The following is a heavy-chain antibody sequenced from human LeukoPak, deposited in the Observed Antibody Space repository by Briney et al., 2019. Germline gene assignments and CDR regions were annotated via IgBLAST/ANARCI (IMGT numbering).Heavy chain of an antibody. V-gene: IGHV3-48*04. CDR2: ISGRATNT. CDR1: GYPFSNYG. J-gene: IGHJ3*02. Sequence: PGGSLRLSCAASGYPFSNYGMDWVRQTPGRGLDWISYISGRATNTEYADSVKARFTISRDNAENTLYLQMDNLRAEDTAVYYCARPTTVTTISADAFDIWGQGTMVTVSS. CDR3: ARPTTVTTISADAFDI. D-gene: IGHD4-17*01.